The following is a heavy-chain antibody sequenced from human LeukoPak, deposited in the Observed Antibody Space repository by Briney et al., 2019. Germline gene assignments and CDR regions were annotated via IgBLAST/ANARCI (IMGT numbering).Heavy chain of an antibody. J-gene: IGHJ4*02. CDR1: GGSISSSSYY. CDR2: NYYSGST. V-gene: IGHV4-39*01. D-gene: IGHD1-26*01. Sequence: PSETLSLTCTVSGGSISSSSYYWGWIRQPPGKGLEWIGSNYYSGSTYYNPSLKSRVTISVDTSKNQFSLKLSSVTAADTAVYYCARRRYSGSHFDYWGQGTLVTVSS. CDR3: ARRRYSGSHFDY.